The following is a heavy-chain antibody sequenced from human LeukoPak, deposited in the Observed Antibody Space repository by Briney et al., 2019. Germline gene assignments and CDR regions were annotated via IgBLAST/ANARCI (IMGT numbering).Heavy chain of an antibody. Sequence: SETLSLTCTVSGGSVSSGSYYWSWIRQPPGKGLEWIGSIYYSGSTYYNPSLKTRVTISVDTSKNQFSLKLSSVTAADTAVYSCARLDSSFDYWGQGTLVTVSS. V-gene: IGHV4-39*01. D-gene: IGHD2-2*03. J-gene: IGHJ4*02. CDR1: GGSVSSGSYY. CDR2: IYYSGST. CDR3: ARLDSSFDY.